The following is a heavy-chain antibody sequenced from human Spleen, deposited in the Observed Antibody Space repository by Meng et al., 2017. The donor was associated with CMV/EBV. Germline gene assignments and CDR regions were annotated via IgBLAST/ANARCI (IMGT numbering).Heavy chain of an antibody. CDR3: ATSRGAGSPISSTPAY. J-gene: IGHJ4*02. CDR1: FTFTDYY. Sequence: FTFTDYYIHWVQQAPGKGLGWVGLLDPADGEAVLSEKFQGRATITADTSTDTAYMEVRSLKSEDTALYYCATSRGAGSPISSTPAYWGRGTLVTVSS. D-gene: IGHD2-15*01. CDR2: LDPADGEA. V-gene: IGHV1-69-2*01.